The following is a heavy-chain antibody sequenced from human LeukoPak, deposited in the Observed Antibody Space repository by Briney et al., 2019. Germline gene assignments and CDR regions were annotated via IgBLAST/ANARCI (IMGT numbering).Heavy chain of an antibody. J-gene: IGHJ4*02. CDR1: GFPFSTYA. V-gene: IGHV3-23*01. CDR3: AKDRLPDGRWSLDY. D-gene: IGHD6-13*01. Sequence: GGSLRLSCAASGFPFSTYATNWVRQAPGKGLEWVSGIYGNGGGIQYADSVKGRFTISRDNSKNTLYLQMNSLRAEDTALYYCAKDRLPDGRWSLDYWGQGALVTVSS. CDR2: IYGNGGGI.